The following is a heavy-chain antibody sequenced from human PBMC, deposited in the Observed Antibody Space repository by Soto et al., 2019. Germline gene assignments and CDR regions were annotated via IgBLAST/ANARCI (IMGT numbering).Heavy chain of an antibody. CDR1: GGTFRTSA. Sequence: QVQLVQSGAEVKKPGSSVKVSCKTSGGTFRTSAISWVRQAPGQGLEWMGGIMPVFSTPDYAQKFQGRVTITADESTGTAYMELCSLRSEDTAVYYCARDKDRQQLGGNYYYIMDVWGQGTTVTVSS. D-gene: IGHD3-3*02. CDR3: ARDKDRQQLGGNYYYIMDV. CDR2: IMPVFSTP. J-gene: IGHJ6*01. V-gene: IGHV1-69*12.